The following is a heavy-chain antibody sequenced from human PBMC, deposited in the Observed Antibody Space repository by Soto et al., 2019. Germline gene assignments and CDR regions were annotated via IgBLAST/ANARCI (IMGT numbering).Heavy chain of an antibody. CDR1: GFTFSSYA. CDR3: ARGGDCDSYYYYGMDV. J-gene: IGHJ6*02. Sequence: QVQLVESGGGVVQPGRSLRLSCAASGFTFSSYAMHWVRQAPGKGLEWVAVISYDGSNKYYADSVKGRFTISRDNSKNTLYLQMNSLRAEDTAVYYCARGGDCDSYYYYGMDVWGQGTTVTVSS. CDR2: ISYDGSNK. V-gene: IGHV3-30-3*01. D-gene: IGHD2-21*02.